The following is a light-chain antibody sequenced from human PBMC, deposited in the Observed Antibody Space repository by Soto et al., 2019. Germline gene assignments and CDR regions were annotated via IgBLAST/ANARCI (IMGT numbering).Light chain of an antibody. CDR1: QGLVYYDGNTY. J-gene: IGKJ1*01. V-gene: IGKV2-30*01. Sequence: DVVMTQSPLSLPVTLGQPASISCRSTQGLVYYDGNTYLNWFHQRPGQSPRRLIYKVSNRDSGVPDRFSGSGSGTDLTLTISRVEAEDVGVYYCVQGTHWPWTFGQGTKVEIK. CDR2: KVS. CDR3: VQGTHWPWT.